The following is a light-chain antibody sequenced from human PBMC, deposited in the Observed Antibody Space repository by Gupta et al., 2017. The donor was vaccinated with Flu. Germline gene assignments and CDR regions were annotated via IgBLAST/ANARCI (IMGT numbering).Light chain of an antibody. V-gene: IGKV1-5*03. CDR2: KAS. Sequence: DIQMTQSPSTLSASVGDRVTITCRASQSISSWLAWYQQKPGKAPNLLIYKASSLESGVPSRFSGSGSATEFTLTISSLQPDDFATYYCQQYNIYPWTFGQGTXVEIK. CDR1: QSISSW. CDR3: QQYNIYPWT. J-gene: IGKJ1*01.